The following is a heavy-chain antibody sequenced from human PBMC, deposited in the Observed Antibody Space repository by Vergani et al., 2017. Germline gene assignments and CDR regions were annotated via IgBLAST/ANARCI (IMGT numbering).Heavy chain of an antibody. CDR3: AKEVWYQLLSAPDY. CDR2: FSGSGGST. Sequence: EVQLLESGGGLVQPGGSLRLSCAASGFTFSSYATSWVRQAPGKGLGWVSAFSGSGGSTYYADSVKGRFTISRDNTKNTLYLKMNSLRAEHTAVYYGAKEVWYQLLSAPDYWGQGTLVTVSS. D-gene: IGHD2-2*01. J-gene: IGHJ4*02. V-gene: IGHV3-23*01. CDR1: GFTFSSYA.